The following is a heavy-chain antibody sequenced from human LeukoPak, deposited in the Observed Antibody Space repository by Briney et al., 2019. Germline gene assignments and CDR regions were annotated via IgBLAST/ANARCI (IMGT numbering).Heavy chain of an antibody. J-gene: IGHJ4*02. CDR2: MNPNSGVT. V-gene: IGHV1-2*02. CDR3: ARKKGYSYGFFDY. Sequence: ASVKVSCKPSGYTFTVNYLHWVRQAPGQGLEWVGWMNPNSGVTFYAQNFQGRVTMTRDTSISTAYMELSRLRSDDTAVYYCARKKGYSYGFFDYWGQGTLVTVSS. D-gene: IGHD5-18*01. CDR1: GYTFTVNY.